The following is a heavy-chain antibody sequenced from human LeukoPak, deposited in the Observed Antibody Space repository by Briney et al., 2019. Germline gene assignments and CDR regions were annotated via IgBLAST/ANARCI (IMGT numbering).Heavy chain of an antibody. J-gene: IGHJ3*02. CDR1: GFTFSSYA. D-gene: IGHD2-15*01. V-gene: IGHV4-34*01. CDR2: INHSGST. Sequence: GSLRLSCVASGFTFSSYAMSWIRQPPGKGLEWIGEINHSGSTNYNPSLKSRVTISVDTSKNQFSLKLSSVTAADTAVYYCARVYCSGGSCYGAFDIWDQGTMVIVSS. CDR3: ARVYCSGGSCYGAFDI.